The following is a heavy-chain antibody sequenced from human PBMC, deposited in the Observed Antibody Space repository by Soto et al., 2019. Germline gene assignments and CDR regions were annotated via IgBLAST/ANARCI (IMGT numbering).Heavy chain of an antibody. J-gene: IGHJ6*02. CDR1: GGTFSDFT. V-gene: IGHV1-69*01. CDR2: IIPFFDTA. CDR3: ARNGTLTGYSYGMDV. D-gene: IGHD1-1*01. Sequence: QVLLVQSGAELRKPGSSVKVSCKASGGTFSDFTINWVRQAPGQRLEWMGGIIPFFDTANYAENFQGRVTITAAESTSTSFMEVSSLRSEDTAVYYCARNGTLTGYSYGMDVWGQGTMVTVSS.